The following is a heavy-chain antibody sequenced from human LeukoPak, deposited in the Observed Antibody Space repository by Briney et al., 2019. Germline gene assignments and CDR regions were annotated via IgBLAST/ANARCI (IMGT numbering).Heavy chain of an antibody. CDR2: ISTDGYTT. J-gene: IGHJ4*02. Sequence: PGGSLRLSCAASGLAFSAYKMHWVRQAPRKGLVWVSRISTDGYTTDYADFVQGRFTASRDNTKNTWSLEMNSLRAEDTAVYYCAKDRTTAARIFDYWGQGTLVTVSS. D-gene: IGHD6-6*01. CDR3: AKDRTTAARIFDY. V-gene: IGHV3-74*01. CDR1: GLAFSAYK.